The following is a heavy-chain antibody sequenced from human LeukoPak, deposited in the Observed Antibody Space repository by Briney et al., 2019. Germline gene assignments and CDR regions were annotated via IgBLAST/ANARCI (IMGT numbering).Heavy chain of an antibody. V-gene: IGHV3-21*01. J-gene: IGHJ4*02. D-gene: IGHD5-24*01. CDR1: GFTFSSYS. Sequence: GGSLRLSCAASGFTFSSYSMNWVRQAPGKGLEWVSSISSSSSYIYYADSVKGRFTISRDNAKNSLYLQMNSLRAEDTAVYYCARDPLRRDGYNRGFAVLDYWGQGTLVTVSS. CDR2: ISSSSSYI. CDR3: ARDPLRRDGYNRGFAVLDY.